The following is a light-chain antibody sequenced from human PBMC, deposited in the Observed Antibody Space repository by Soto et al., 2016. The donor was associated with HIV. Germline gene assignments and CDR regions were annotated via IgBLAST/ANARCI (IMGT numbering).Light chain of an antibody. CDR1: QSISKY. Sequence: DIQLTQSPSSLSASVGDRVTITCRSSQSISKYLNWYQQKPGKAPKLLIYAASSLQSGVPSRFSGSESGTDFTLTISSLQPEDFATYYCQQTYNVPPWTFGQGTRVEI. J-gene: IGKJ1*01. CDR2: AAS. CDR3: QQTYNVPPWT. V-gene: IGKV1-39*01.